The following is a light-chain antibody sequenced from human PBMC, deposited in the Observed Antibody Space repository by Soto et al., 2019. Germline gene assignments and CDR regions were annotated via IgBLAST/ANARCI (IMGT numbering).Light chain of an antibody. V-gene: IGLV2-23*02. Sequence: QSVLTQPASVSGSPGRSITISCTGTSSDPATYNLVSWYQQRPGKAPQLIIYEVAKRPSGVPARFSGSQSGDTASLTISGLQAEDEADYYCCSRLFGGGTQLTVL. CDR2: EVA. CDR1: SSDPATYNL. CDR3: CSRL. J-gene: IGLJ2*01.